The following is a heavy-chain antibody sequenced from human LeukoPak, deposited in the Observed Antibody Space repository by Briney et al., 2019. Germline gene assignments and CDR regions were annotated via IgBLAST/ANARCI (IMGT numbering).Heavy chain of an antibody. V-gene: IGHV4-4*07. CDR3: ARGLYGSGSYSVDY. CDR1: GGSISSYY. Sequence: SETLSLTCTVSGGSISSYYWSWIRQPAGKGLEWIGRIYTSGSTNYNPSLKSRVTMSVDTSKNQLSLKLSSVTAADTAVYYCARGLYGSGSYSVDYWGQGTLVTVSS. J-gene: IGHJ4*02. CDR2: IYTSGST. D-gene: IGHD3-10*01.